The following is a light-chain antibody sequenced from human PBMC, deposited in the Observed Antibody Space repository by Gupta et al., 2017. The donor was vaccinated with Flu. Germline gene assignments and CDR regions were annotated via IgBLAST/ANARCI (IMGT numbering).Light chain of an antibody. Sequence: DFEMTQSPLALPVTPGERAHISCRSSQSLLQSNGYNYVDWYLQKPGQSPKLLIYLGSNRAPGVPDRFSGSGSGTDFTLKITRVEAEDVGIYYCMQDLQIPYSFGQGTKLEIK. CDR1: QSLLQSNGYNY. J-gene: IGKJ2*03. CDR2: LGS. CDR3: MQDLQIPYS. V-gene: IGKV2-28*01.